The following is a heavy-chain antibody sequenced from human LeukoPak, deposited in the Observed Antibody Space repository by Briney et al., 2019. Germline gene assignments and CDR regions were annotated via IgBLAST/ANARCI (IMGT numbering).Heavy chain of an antibody. D-gene: IGHD3-16*02. CDR2: IYYSGST. CDR1: GGSISSSSYY. Sequence: SETLSLTCTVSGGSISSSSYYWGWIRQPPGKGLEWIGSIYYSGSTYYNPSLKSRVTISVDTSKNQFSLKLSSVTAADTAVYYCARTDMITFGGVIVPFGYWGQGTLVTVSS. CDR3: ARTDMITFGGVIVPFGY. J-gene: IGHJ4*02. V-gene: IGHV4-39*07.